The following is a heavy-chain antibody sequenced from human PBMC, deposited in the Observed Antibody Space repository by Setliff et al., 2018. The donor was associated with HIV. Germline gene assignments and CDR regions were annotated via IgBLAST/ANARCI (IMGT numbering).Heavy chain of an antibody. CDR3: ARDSGDDYSDYYYYGMDV. V-gene: IGHV1-3*01. J-gene: IGHJ6*02. CDR2: INAGNGDT. Sequence: GASVKVSCKASGYTFRRFGITWVRQAPGQRLEWMGWINAGNGDTKYSQKFQGRVTFTWDTSASTAYMELSSLRSEDTALYYCARDSGDDYSDYYYYGMDVWGQGTTVTVSS. D-gene: IGHD4-4*01. CDR1: GYTFRRFG.